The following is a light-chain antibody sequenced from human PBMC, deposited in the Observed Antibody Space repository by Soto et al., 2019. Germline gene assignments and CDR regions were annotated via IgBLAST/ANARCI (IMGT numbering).Light chain of an antibody. CDR1: QGISNY. CDR3: QKYNSLFT. CDR2: AAS. Sequence: DIQMTQSPSSLPASVGDRVTITCRASQGISNYLAWYQQKPGKVPKLLIYAASTLQSGVPSRFSGSGSGTDFTLTISSLQPEDVATYYCQKYNSLFTFGPGTKVDIK. J-gene: IGKJ3*01. V-gene: IGKV1-27*01.